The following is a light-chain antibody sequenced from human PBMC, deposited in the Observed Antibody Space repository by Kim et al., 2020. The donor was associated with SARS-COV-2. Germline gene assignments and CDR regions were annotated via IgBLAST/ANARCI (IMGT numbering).Light chain of an antibody. CDR1: PSVGSI. Sequence: VSPAERATLSGRTSPSVGSIFALYQQKPGQAPRLLIYGASTRATGVPARFSGSGSGTEFTLTISSLQSEDFAIYYCHQYTNWLWTFGQGTKVDIK. CDR3: HQYTNWLWT. J-gene: IGKJ1*01. CDR2: GAS. V-gene: IGKV3-15*01.